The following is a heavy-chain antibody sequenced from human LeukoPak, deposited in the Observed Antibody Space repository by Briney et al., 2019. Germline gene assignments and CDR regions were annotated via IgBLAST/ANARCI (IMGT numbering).Heavy chain of an antibody. CDR2: ISYSGST. Sequence: SETLSLTCTVSGGSISSSSYYWGWIRQPPGKGLEWIGYISYSGSTYYNPSLKSRVTISVDTSKNQFSLKLTSVTAADTAVYYCARVDAVAPDYWGQGTLVTVSS. CDR1: GGSISSSSYY. V-gene: IGHV4-31*03. D-gene: IGHD2-15*01. J-gene: IGHJ4*02. CDR3: ARVDAVAPDY.